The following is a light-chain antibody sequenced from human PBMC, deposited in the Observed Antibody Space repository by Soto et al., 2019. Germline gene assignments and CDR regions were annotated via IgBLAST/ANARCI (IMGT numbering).Light chain of an antibody. CDR1: SSDVGYYNY. V-gene: IGLV2-14*03. J-gene: IGLJ1*01. Sequence: QSALTQPASVSGSPGQSITISCTGTSSDVGYYNYVSWYQQHPGKAPKLMIYDVSNRPSGVSNRFSGSKSGNTASLTISGLQAEDEADYYCNSYTTSSTWVFGTGTKLTVL. CDR3: NSYTTSSTWV. CDR2: DVS.